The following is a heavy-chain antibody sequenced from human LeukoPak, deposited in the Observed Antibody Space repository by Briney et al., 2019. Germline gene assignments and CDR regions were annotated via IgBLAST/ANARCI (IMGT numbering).Heavy chain of an antibody. D-gene: IGHD4-17*01. CDR2: MYSGGST. V-gene: IGHV3-53*01. CDR1: GFTVSSNY. Sequence: GGSLRLSCAASGFTVSSNYMSWVRQAPGKGLEWVSVMYSGGSTYYADSVKGRFTISRDNSKNTLYLQMNSLRAEDTAVYYCAKRGYGDYGGYFDYWGQGTLVTVSS. CDR3: AKRGYGDYGGYFDY. J-gene: IGHJ4*02.